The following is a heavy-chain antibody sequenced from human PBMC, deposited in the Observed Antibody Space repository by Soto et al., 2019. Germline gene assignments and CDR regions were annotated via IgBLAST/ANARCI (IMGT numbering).Heavy chain of an antibody. CDR1: GFTFSSYS. V-gene: IGHV3-21*01. J-gene: IGHJ6*02. CDR2: ISTSSSYR. CDR3: ATIPLPGSSGYYSYGMDV. D-gene: IGHD2-2*02. Sequence: EVQLVESGGGLVRPGGSLRLSCAASGFTFSSYSMNWVRQAPGKGLEWVSSISTSSSYRYYVDSVKGRFTISRDNAKNSLYLQMNSLRAEDTAVYYCATIPLPGSSGYYSYGMDVWDQGTTVTVSS.